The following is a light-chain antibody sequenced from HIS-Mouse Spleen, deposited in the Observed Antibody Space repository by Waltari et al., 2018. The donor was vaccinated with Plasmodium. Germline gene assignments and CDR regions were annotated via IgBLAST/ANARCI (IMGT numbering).Light chain of an antibody. CDR2: EGS. CDR1: SIHVGSYNL. V-gene: IGLV2-23*03. Sequence: QSALTQPASVSGSPGQSITISCTGTSIHVGSYNLVSWYQQHPGKAPKLMIYEGSKRPSGVSNRFSGSKSGNTASLTISGLQAEDEADYYCCSYAGSSTFVFGGGTKLTVL. J-gene: IGLJ3*02. CDR3: CSYAGSSTFV.